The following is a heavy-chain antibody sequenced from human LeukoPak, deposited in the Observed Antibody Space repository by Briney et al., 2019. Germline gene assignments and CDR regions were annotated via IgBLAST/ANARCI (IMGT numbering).Heavy chain of an antibody. V-gene: IGHV1-69*05. CDR1: GGTLSSYA. CDR2: IIPILGTA. Sequence: ASVKVSCKASGGTLSSYAISWVRQAPGQGLEWMGGIIPILGTANYAQKFQGRVTITTDESTSTAYMELSSLRSEDTAVYYCARADYYGSGYPVINYMDVWGKGTTVTVSS. CDR3: ARADYYGSGYPVINYMDV. D-gene: IGHD3-10*01. J-gene: IGHJ6*03.